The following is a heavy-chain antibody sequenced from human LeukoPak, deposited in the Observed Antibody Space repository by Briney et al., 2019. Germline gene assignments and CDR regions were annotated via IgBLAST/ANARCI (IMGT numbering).Heavy chain of an antibody. J-gene: IGHJ4*02. V-gene: IGHV3-74*01. D-gene: IGHD5-24*01. CDR1: GFTFSSYV. CDR2: ISHDGFI. Sequence: PGGSPRLSCETAGFTFSSYVMHWVRRTPGKGLVWVSRISHDGFISYADSVKGRFTISRDNAKNTLILQMNSLRAEDTAVYYCARDWVYKIDYWGRGTLVTVSS. CDR3: ARDWVYKIDY.